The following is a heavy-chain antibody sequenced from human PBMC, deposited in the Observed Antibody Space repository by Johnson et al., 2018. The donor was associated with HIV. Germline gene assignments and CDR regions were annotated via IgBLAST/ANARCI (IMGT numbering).Heavy chain of an antibody. J-gene: IGHJ3*02. D-gene: IGHD4-11*01. V-gene: IGHV3-30*04. CDR1: GFTFSSYA. CDR3: ASSLGGDYRFCDAFDI. Sequence: VHLVESGGGVVQPGRSLRLSCAASGFTFSSYAMHWVRQAPGKGLEWVAFISYDGSNKYHADSVKGRFTISRDNSKNSLYLQMNSLSAEDTAVYYCASSLGGDYRFCDAFDIWGQGTMVTVSS. CDR2: ISYDGSNK.